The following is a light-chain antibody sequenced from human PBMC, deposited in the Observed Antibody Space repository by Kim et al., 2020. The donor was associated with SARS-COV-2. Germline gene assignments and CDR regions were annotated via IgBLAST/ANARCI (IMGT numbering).Light chain of an antibody. Sequence: ACTGDRVTITCRASQGISSYLAWYQQRPGKAPKLLIYAASTLQSGVPSRFSGSGSGTDFSLTVSCLQSEDFATYYCQQYYSYPTSTFGQGTKLEI. CDR2: AAS. J-gene: IGKJ2*01. V-gene: IGKV1-8*01. CDR3: QQYYSYPTST. CDR1: QGISSY.